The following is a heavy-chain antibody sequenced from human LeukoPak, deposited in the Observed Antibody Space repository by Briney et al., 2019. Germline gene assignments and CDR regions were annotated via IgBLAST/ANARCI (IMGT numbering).Heavy chain of an antibody. CDR3: TRGASGTADH. D-gene: IGHD6-19*01. J-gene: IGHJ4*02. Sequence: GRSLRLSCAASGFTFSNYDIHWFRQAPGKGLEWVSVISNDGNNEYYADSVKGRFTISRDNSKNTLYLQVNSLRIEDTAVYFCTRGASGTADHWGQGTPVTVSS. CDR2: ISNDGNNE. CDR1: GFTFSNYD. V-gene: IGHV3-30*03.